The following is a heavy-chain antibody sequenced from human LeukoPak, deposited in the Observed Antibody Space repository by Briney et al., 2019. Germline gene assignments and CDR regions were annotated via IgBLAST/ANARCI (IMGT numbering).Heavy chain of an antibody. D-gene: IGHD1-1*01. CDR3: AKALNWNDAGLDY. J-gene: IGHJ4*02. V-gene: IGHV3-23*01. Sequence: GGSLRLSCAASGFTFSSYAMSWVRQAPGKGLEWVSAISDSGGSTYYADSVKGRYSISRDNSKNTLYLQMNSLRAEDTAVYYCAKALNWNDAGLDYWGQGTLVTVSS. CDR1: GFTFSSYA. CDR2: ISDSGGST.